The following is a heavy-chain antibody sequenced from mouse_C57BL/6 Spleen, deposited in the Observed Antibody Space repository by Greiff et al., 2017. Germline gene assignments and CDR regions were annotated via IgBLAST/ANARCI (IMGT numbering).Heavy chain of an antibody. J-gene: IGHJ1*03. Sequence: QVHVKQPGAELVMPGASVKLSCKASGYTFTSYWMHWVKQRPGQGLEWIGEIDPSDSYTNYNQKFKGKSTLTVDKSSSTAYMQLSSLTSEDSAVYYCARSTVVAKGYFDVWGTGTTVTVSS. CDR2: IDPSDSYT. CDR1: GYTFTSYW. D-gene: IGHD1-1*01. V-gene: IGHV1-69*01. CDR3: ARSTVVAKGYFDV.